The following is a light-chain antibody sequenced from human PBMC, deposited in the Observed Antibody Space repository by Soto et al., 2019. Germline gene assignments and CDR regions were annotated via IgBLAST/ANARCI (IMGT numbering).Light chain of an antibody. CDR2: AAS. CDR3: QQSYSSWT. CDR1: QSIGSH. J-gene: IGKJ1*01. V-gene: IGKV1-39*01. Sequence: DIQMTQFPSSLSASVGDRVTITCRASQSIGSHLNWFQQKPGKAPNLLIYAASNLHSGVPSRFSGSGDGTDFTLTISSLQPEDFASFYCQQSYSSWTFGQGTRVEIK.